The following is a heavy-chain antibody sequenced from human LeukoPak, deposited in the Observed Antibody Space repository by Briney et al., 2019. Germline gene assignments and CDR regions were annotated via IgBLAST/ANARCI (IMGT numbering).Heavy chain of an antibody. Sequence: WETLSLTCTVSGGSISSYYWTWIRQTPGKGLDWIGYIHHTGSTNYNPSLKSRVTISVDTSKSQFSLELTSVTAADTAVYYCAGGPAVTTNDYWGQGTLVTVFS. CDR1: GGSISSYY. CDR3: AGGPAVTTNDY. CDR2: IHHTGST. D-gene: IGHD4-17*01. V-gene: IGHV4-59*01. J-gene: IGHJ4*02.